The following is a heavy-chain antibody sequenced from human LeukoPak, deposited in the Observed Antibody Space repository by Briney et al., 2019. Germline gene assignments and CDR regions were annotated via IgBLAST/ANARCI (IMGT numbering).Heavy chain of an antibody. J-gene: IGHJ4*02. CDR2: TNHSGST. CDR3: ARSYRGLAY. D-gene: IGHD3-16*02. CDR1: GGSFSGYY. Sequence: SETLSLTCAVYGGSFSGYYWSWIRQPPGKGLEWIGETNHSGSTNYNPSLKSRVTISVDTSKNQFSLKLSSVTAADTAVYYCARSYRGLAYWGQGTLVTVSS. V-gene: IGHV4-34*01.